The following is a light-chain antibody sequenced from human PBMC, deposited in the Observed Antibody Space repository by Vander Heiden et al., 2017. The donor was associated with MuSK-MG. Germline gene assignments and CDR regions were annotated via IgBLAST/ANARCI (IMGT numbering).Light chain of an antibody. CDR2: QAS. CDR1: ESIIRW. Sequence: DIQMTQSPATLSASVGDRVTITCRASESIIRWLAWYQQKPGKAPKLLIYQASSLESGVPSRFSGSGSGTEFTLTISSLQPDDFASYYCQQYHAYPFTFGHGTKVDFK. CDR3: QQYHAYPFT. V-gene: IGKV1-5*03. J-gene: IGKJ3*01.